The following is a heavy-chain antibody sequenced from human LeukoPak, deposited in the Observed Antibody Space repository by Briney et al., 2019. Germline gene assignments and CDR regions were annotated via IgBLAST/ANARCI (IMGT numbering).Heavy chain of an antibody. Sequence: PGGSLRLSCAASGFTFSSYAMSWVRQAPGKGLEWVSAISGSGGSTYYADSVRGRFTISRDNSKNTLYLQMNSLRAEDTAVYYCAKHSGYDNNFDYWGQGTLVTVSS. CDR3: AKHSGYDNNFDY. CDR2: ISGSGGST. V-gene: IGHV3-23*01. J-gene: IGHJ4*02. D-gene: IGHD5-12*01. CDR1: GFTFSSYA.